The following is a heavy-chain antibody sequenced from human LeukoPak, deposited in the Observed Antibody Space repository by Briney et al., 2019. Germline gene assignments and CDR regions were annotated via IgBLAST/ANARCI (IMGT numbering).Heavy chain of an antibody. CDR1: GGSISSGDYY. CDR2: IYYSGST. Sequence: PSETLSLTCTVSGGSISSGDYYWSWIRQPPGKGLEWIGYIYYSGSTYYNPSLKSRVTISVDTSKNQFSLKLSSVTAADTAVYYCARLRSTIAARPFDYWGQGTLVTVSS. D-gene: IGHD6-6*01. V-gene: IGHV4-30-4*08. CDR3: ARLRSTIAARPFDY. J-gene: IGHJ4*02.